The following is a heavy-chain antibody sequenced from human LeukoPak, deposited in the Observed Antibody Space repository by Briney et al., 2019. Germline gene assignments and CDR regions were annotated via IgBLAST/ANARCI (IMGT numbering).Heavy chain of an antibody. CDR2: ISGSGGST. CDR3: AKDGWIAVAGTFDY. D-gene: IGHD6-19*01. Sequence: GGSLRLSCAASGFTFSSYGMSWVRQAPGKGLEWVSAISGSGGSTYYADSVKGRFTISRDNSKNTLYLQMNSLRAEDTAVYYCAKDGWIAVAGTFDYWGQGTLVTVSS. CDR1: GFTFSSYG. V-gene: IGHV3-23*01. J-gene: IGHJ4*02.